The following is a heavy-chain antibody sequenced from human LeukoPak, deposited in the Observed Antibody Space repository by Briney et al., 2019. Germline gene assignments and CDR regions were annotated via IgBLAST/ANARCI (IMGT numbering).Heavy chain of an antibody. CDR1: GYTFTSYY. CDR2: INPSGGST. V-gene: IGHV1-46*01. J-gene: IGHJ3*02. CDR3: ARERSNDAFDI. Sequence: ASVKVSCKASGYTFTSYYIHWVRQAPGQGLEWMGIINPSGGSTSYAQKFQGRVTMTRDMSTSTVYMELSSLRSEDTAVYYCARERSNDAFDIWGQGTMVTVSS.